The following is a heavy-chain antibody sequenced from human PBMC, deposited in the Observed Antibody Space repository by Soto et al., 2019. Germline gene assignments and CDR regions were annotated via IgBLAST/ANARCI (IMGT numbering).Heavy chain of an antibody. V-gene: IGHV4-34*01. CDR2: INHSGST. D-gene: IGHD2-2*01. CDR3: ASLNVVVPAAPWSVYYYYGMDV. J-gene: IGHJ6*02. Sequence: PSETLSLTCAVYGGSFSGYYWSWIRQPPGKGLEWIGEINHSGSTNYNPSLKSRVTISVDTSKNQFSLKLSSATAADTAVYYCASLNVVVPAAPWSVYYYYGMDVWGQGTTVTVSS. CDR1: GGSFSGYY.